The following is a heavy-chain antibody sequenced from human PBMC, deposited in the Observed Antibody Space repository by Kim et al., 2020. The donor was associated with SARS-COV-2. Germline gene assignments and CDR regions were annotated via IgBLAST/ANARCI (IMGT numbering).Heavy chain of an antibody. CDR1: GGSVSSRTYF. Sequence: SETLSLTCSVSGGSVSSRTYFWAWIRQPPGKGLEWIGSFLYTASTYYNPSLKSRVSMSADTANNQFSLRLTSVTAADTAVYYCARHPPWSAAKGGFDPWG. CDR3: ARHPPWSAAKGGFDP. J-gene: IGHJ5*02. V-gene: IGHV4-39*01. CDR2: FLYTAST. D-gene: IGHD2-2*01.